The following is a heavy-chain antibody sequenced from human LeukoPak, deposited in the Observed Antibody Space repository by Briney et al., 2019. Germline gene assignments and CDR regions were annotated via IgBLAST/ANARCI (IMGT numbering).Heavy chain of an antibody. CDR1: GGSISSYY. CDR2: IYYSGST. D-gene: IGHD2-2*02. CDR3: ARAPPAAISYYYYYMDV. J-gene: IGHJ6*03. V-gene: IGHV4-59*01. Sequence: SETLSLTCTVSGGSISSYYWSWIRQPPGKGLEWIGYIYYSGSTDYNPSLRSRVTISVDTSKNQFSLKLSSVTAADTAVYYCARAPPAAISYYYYYMDVWGKGTTVTVSS.